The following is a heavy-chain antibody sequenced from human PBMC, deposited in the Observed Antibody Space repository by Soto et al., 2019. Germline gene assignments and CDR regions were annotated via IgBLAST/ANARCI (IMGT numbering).Heavy chain of an antibody. D-gene: IGHD1-26*01. J-gene: IGHJ5*02. CDR2: ISDSGITT. CDR3: AKDSRRSGIVVQWVA. CDR1: GFTFSDYA. Sequence: EVPLMESGGGLIQPGGSLRLSCAASGFTFSDYAMAWVRQVPGKGLEWVSGISDSGITTKYAASVKGRLTIYRDNSKNTLFLQMTSLKATDTAFYSCAKDSRRSGIVVQWVAWGQGALVTVSS. V-gene: IGHV3-23*01.